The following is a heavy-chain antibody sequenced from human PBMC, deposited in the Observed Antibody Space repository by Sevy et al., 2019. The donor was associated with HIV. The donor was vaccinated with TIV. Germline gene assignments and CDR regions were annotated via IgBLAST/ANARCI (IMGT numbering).Heavy chain of an antibody. D-gene: IGHD4-17*01. CDR3: ATDLWFYYGDFRGF. Sequence: ASVKVSCKVSGYTLTDLAMHWVRQAPGKGLEWMGGFDPEDDETIYAQRFQGRVTMTEDTSTDTAYMELTSLRSEDTAAYYCATDLWFYYGDFRGFWGQGTLVTVSS. CDR1: GYTLTDLA. J-gene: IGHJ4*02. V-gene: IGHV1-24*01. CDR2: FDPEDDET.